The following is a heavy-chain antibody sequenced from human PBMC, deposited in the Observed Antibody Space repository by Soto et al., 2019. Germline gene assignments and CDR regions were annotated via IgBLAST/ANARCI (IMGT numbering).Heavy chain of an antibody. D-gene: IGHD1-1*01. Sequence: GGSVRLSCVASGFTFAPYGMRWVRQAPGKGLQWVSAISPSSDNTFYTDSVKGRFTISRDNSKNTLYLQMDSLRAEDTATYYCARVQGREPGHSTDVWGKGTTVTVSS. V-gene: IGHV3-23*01. J-gene: IGHJ6*03. CDR3: ARVQGREPGHSTDV. CDR1: GFTFAPYG. CDR2: ISPSSDNT.